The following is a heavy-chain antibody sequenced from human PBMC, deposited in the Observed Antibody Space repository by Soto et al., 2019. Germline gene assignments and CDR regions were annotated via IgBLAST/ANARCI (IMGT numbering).Heavy chain of an antibody. Sequence: QVQLVQSGAEVRQPASSVKVSCKTSGATFSSYAITWVRQAPGQGLEWMGGIVPTVDTSTYAQKLQGRVTIIADKFTNTVDMELSSLRSDDTALYYCVRVVAISGYPDNWGQGTQVTVSS. CDR3: VRVVAISGYPDN. CDR1: GATFSSYA. J-gene: IGHJ4*02. D-gene: IGHD5-12*01. V-gene: IGHV1-69*14. CDR2: IVPTVDTS.